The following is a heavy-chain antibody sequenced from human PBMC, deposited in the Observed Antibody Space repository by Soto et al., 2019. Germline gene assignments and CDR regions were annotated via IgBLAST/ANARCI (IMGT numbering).Heavy chain of an antibody. V-gene: IGHV3-30-3*01. D-gene: IGHD3-22*01. Sequence: QVQLVESGGGVVQPGTSLRLSCAASGFSFGTYAMYWVRQAPGRGLEWVAVISDDGNTKYYADYVKGRFTISRDNSTNTLYLQIYSLRTEDAAVYYCASSYFYDSGGYYPFDNWGQGTLVTVSS. CDR2: ISDDGNTK. CDR3: ASSYFYDSGGYYPFDN. CDR1: GFSFGTYA. J-gene: IGHJ4*02.